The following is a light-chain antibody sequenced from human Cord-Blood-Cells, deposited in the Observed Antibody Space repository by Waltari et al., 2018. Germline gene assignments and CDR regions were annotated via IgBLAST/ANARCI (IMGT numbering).Light chain of an antibody. V-gene: IGLV2-14*01. Sequence: QSALTQPASVSGSPGQSITISCTGTSSDVGGYNYVSWYQQHPGKAPQLMIYDVSKRPSGVSNRFSGSKSGNTASLTISGLHAEDEADYYCSSYTSSSTLVFGGGTKLTVL. CDR3: SSYTSSSTLV. CDR1: SSDVGGYNY. CDR2: DVS. J-gene: IGLJ2*01.